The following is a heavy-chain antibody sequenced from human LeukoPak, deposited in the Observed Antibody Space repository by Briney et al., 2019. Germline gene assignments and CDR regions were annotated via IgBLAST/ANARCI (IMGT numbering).Heavy chain of an antibody. J-gene: IGHJ4*02. V-gene: IGHV4-61*02. Sequence: SQTLSLTCTVSGGSISSGSYYWSWIRPPAGKGLEWIGRIYTSGSTNYNPSLKSRVTISVDTSKNQFSLKLSSVTAADTALYHCASLDYGDYSRDFWGQGTLVTVSS. CDR1: GGSISSGSYY. CDR3: ASLDYGDYSRDF. CDR2: IYTSGST. D-gene: IGHD4-17*01.